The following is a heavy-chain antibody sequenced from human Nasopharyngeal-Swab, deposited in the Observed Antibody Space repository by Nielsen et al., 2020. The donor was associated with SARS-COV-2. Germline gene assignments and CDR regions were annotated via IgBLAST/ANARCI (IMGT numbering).Heavy chain of an antibody. Sequence: RQAPGKGLEWIGSIYYSGSTYYNPSLKSRVTISVDTSKNQFPLKLSSVTAADTAVYYCARVKITIFGVAYFDYWDQGTLVTVSS. D-gene: IGHD3-3*01. V-gene: IGHV4-39*06. J-gene: IGHJ4*02. CDR3: ARVKITIFGVAYFDY. CDR2: IYYSGST.